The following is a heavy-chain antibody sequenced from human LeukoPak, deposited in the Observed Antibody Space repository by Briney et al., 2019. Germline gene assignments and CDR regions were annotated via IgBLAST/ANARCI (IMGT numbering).Heavy chain of an antibody. Sequence: ASVKVSCKASGYTFTSYDINWVRQATGQGLEWMGWMNPNSGNTGYAQKFQGRVTMTRNTSISTAYMELSSLRSEDTAVYYCAREWIVVAPDAFDIWGQGTMVIVSS. V-gene: IGHV1-8*01. CDR2: MNPNSGNT. J-gene: IGHJ3*02. CDR3: AREWIVVAPDAFDI. CDR1: GYTFTSYD. D-gene: IGHD2-21*01.